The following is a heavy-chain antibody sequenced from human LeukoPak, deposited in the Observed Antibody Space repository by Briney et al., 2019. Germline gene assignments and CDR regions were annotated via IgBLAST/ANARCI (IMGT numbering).Heavy chain of an antibody. D-gene: IGHD3-10*01. CDR3: ARSYYGSGGYYNVNWFDP. CDR2: IYPGDSDT. J-gene: IGHJ5*02. Sequence: GESLKISCKGSGYSFTSYWIGWVRQMPGKGLEWMGIIYPGDSDTRYSPSFQGQVTISADKSISTAYLQWSSLKASDTAMYYCARSYYGSGGYYNVNWFDPWGQGTLVTVSS. CDR1: GYSFTSYW. V-gene: IGHV5-51*01.